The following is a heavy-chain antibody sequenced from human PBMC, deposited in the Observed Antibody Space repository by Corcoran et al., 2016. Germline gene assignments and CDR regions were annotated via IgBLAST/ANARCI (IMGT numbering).Heavy chain of an antibody. J-gene: IGHJ4*02. D-gene: IGHD6-6*01. CDR2: ISSSSTI. Sequence: EVQLVESGGGLVQPGGSLRLSCAASGFTFSSYSMNWVRQAPGKGLEWVSYISSSSTIYYADSVKGRFTISRDNAKNSLYLQMNSLRAEDTAVYYCASDSSSSEAFDYWGQGTLVTVSS. CDR3: ASDSSSSEAFDY. CDR1: GFTFSSYS. V-gene: IGHV3-48*04.